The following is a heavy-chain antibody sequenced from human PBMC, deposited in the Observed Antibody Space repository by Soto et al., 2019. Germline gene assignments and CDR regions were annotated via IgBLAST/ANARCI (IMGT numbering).Heavy chain of an antibody. CDR2: IWYDGSNK. Sequence: GGSLRLSCAASGFTFSSYGMHWVRQAPGKGLEWVAVIWYDGSNKYYADSVKGRFTISRDNSKNTLYLQMNSLRAEDTAVYYCARDPETDIVVVPAAPAGAFDIWGQGTMVTVSS. CDR3: ARDPETDIVVVPAAPAGAFDI. D-gene: IGHD2-2*01. J-gene: IGHJ3*02. CDR1: GFTFSSYG. V-gene: IGHV3-33*01.